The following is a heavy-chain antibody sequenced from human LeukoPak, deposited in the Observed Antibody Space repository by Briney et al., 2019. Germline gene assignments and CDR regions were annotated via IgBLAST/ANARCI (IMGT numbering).Heavy chain of an antibody. Sequence: SETLSLTCTVSGGSISSYYWSWIRQPPGKGLEWIGYIYYSGSTNYNPSLKSRVTISVDTSKNQFSLKLSSVTAADTAVYYCARWGGNRATDYWGQGTLVTVSS. J-gene: IGHJ4*02. CDR3: ARWGGNRATDY. CDR2: IYYSGST. D-gene: IGHD3-16*01. V-gene: IGHV4-59*01. CDR1: GGSISSYY.